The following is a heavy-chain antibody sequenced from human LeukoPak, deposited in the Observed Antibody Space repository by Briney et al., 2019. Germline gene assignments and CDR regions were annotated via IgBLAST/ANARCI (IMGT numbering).Heavy chain of an antibody. V-gene: IGHV1-69*05. D-gene: IGHD3-22*01. J-gene: IGHJ4*02. CDR2: IIPIFGTA. CDR3: ALQYYYDSSGYYTY. CDR1: GGTFSSYA. Sequence: GASVKVSCNASGGTFSSYAISWVRQAPGQGLEWMGGIIPIFGTANYAQKFQGRVTITTDESTSTAYMELSSLRSEDTAVYYCALQYYYDSSGYYTYWGQGTLVTVSS.